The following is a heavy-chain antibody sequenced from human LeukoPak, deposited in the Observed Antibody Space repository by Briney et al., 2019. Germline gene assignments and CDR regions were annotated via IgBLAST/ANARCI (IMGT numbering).Heavy chain of an antibody. CDR1: GYSFTSYW. J-gene: IGHJ4*02. CDR3: ARFGRPYRWNYDGVN. V-gene: IGHV5-51*01. D-gene: IGHD1-7*01. Sequence: GESLKISCKGSGYSFTSYWIGWVRQMPGKGLEWMGIIYPGDSDTRYSPSFQGQVTISADKSISTAYLQWSSLKASDTAMYYCARFGRPYRWNYDGVNWGQGTLVTVSS. CDR2: IYPGDSDT.